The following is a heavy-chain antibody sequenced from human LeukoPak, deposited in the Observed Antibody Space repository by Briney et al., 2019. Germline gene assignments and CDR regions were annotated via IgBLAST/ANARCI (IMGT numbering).Heavy chain of an antibody. D-gene: IGHD6-13*01. Sequence: GGTLRLSCTASTFTLNNYWMSWVRQAPGKGLEWVANIKQDGSEKYYVDSVKGRFTISRDNAKNSLYLQMNSLRAEDTAVYYCASRAGYTGSWSAFDYWGQGTLVTVSS. CDR3: ASRAGYTGSWSAFDY. CDR2: IKQDGSEK. V-gene: IGHV3-7*05. CDR1: TFTLNNYW. J-gene: IGHJ4*02.